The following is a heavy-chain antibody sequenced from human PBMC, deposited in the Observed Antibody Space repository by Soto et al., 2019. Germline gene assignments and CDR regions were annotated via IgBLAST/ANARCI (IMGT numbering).Heavy chain of an antibody. V-gene: IGHV4-59*01. Sequence: SETVSLTCTVSGGSISSYYWSWIRQPPGKGLEWIGHIYYSGSTNYNPSLKSRVTISVDTSKNQFSLKLSSVTAADTAVYYCARGSWATPKGRYGSGSYYKGYYYYYGMDVWGQGTTVTVSS. CDR2: IYYSGST. D-gene: IGHD3-10*01. CDR1: GGSISSYY. CDR3: ARGSWATPKGRYGSGSYYKGYYYYYGMDV. J-gene: IGHJ6*02.